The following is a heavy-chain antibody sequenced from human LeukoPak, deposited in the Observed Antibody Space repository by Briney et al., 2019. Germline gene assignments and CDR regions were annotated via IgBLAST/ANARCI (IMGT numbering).Heavy chain of an antibody. CDR2: IYTSGST. Sequence: PSETLSLTCTVSGVSISSYYWSWIRQPAGKGLEWIGRIYTSGSTNYNPSLKSRVTMSVDTSKNQFSLKLSSVTAADTAVYYCATHCSSTSCYGTDYWGQGTLVTVSS. CDR1: GVSISSYY. J-gene: IGHJ4*02. V-gene: IGHV4-4*07. D-gene: IGHD2-2*01. CDR3: ATHCSSTSCYGTDY.